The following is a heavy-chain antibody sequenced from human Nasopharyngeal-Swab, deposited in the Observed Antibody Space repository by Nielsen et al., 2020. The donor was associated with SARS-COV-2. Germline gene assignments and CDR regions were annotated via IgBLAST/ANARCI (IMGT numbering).Heavy chain of an antibody. CDR2: IDKKANNYAT. CDR1: GFIFGDCA. CDR3: TRDNGTYNWFDP. V-gene: IGHV3-73*01. D-gene: IGHD3-10*01. Sequence: GESLKISCAGSGFIFGDCAIHWVRQSSPKGLEWVAHIDKKANNYATEYAASVKGRFTISRDDSSNMAYLQMNRLNTEDTAVYYCTRDNGTYNWFDPWGQGALVTVSS. J-gene: IGHJ5*02.